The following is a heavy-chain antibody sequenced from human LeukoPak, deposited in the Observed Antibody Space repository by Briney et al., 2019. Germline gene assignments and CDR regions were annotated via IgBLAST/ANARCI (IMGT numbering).Heavy chain of an antibody. D-gene: IGHD1-26*01. Sequence: GSLRLSCAASGFTFSSYSMNWVRQAPGKGLEWVSSISSSSSYIYYADSVKGRFTISRDNAKNSLYLQMNSLRAEDTAVYYCARDNRKAGAATEDYWGQGTLVTVSS. CDR2: ISSSSSYI. J-gene: IGHJ4*02. V-gene: IGHV3-21*01. CDR1: GFTFSSYS. CDR3: ARDNRKAGAATEDY.